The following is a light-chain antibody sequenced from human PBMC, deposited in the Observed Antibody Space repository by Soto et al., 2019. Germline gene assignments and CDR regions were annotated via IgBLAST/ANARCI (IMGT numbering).Light chain of an antibody. CDR3: AAWDDSLSGWV. CDR2: RNN. CDR1: SSNIGSTS. Sequence: QSVLTQPPSASGTPGQRVTISCSGSSSNIGSTSVYWFQQLPGTAPKLLIHRNNQWPSGVPDRFSGSKSGTSASLAISGLRSEDEADYYCAAWDDSLSGWVFGGGTKLTVL. V-gene: IGLV1-47*01. J-gene: IGLJ3*02.